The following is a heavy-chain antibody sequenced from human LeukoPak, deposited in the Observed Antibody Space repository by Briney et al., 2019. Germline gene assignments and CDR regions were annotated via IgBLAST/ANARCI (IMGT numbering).Heavy chain of an antibody. CDR3: ARALRFLEWLTL. D-gene: IGHD3-3*01. V-gene: IGHV4-39*07. J-gene: IGHJ4*02. CDR2: IYYSGST. CDR1: GGSISSSSYY. Sequence: SETLSLTCTVSGGSISSSSYYWGWIRQPPGKGLEWIGSIYYSGSTYYNPSLKSRVTISVDTSKNQFSLKLSSVTAADTAVYYCARALRFLEWLTLWGQGTLVTVSP.